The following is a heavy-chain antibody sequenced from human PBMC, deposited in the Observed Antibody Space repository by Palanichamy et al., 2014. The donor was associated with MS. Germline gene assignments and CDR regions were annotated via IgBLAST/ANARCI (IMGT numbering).Heavy chain of an antibody. Sequence: QLQLQESGPGLVKPSETLSLTCTVSDGSISSSSYYWGWIRQPPGKGLEWIGSIYYSGSTYYNPSLKSRVTISVDTSKNQFSLRLSSVTAADTAVYYCARGYAYGSGSFYNYWGQGTLVTVSS. CDR2: IYYSGST. CDR1: DGSISSSSYY. CDR3: ARGYAYGSGSFYNY. V-gene: IGHV4-39*01. J-gene: IGHJ4*02. D-gene: IGHD3-10*01.